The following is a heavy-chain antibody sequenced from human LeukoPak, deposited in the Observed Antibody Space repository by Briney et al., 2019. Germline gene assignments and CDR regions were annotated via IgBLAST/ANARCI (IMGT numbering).Heavy chain of an antibody. CDR1: GGSISSGSYY. V-gene: IGHV4-61*02. J-gene: IGHJ3*02. CDR3: ARVSDYVWGSYRSGI. CDR2: IYTSGST. D-gene: IGHD3-16*02. Sequence: SETLSLTCTVSGGSISSGSYYWSWIRQPAGKGLEWIGRIYTSGSTNYNPSLKSRVTISVDTSKNQFSLKLSSVTAADTAVYYCARVSDYVWGSYRSGIWGQGTMVTVSS.